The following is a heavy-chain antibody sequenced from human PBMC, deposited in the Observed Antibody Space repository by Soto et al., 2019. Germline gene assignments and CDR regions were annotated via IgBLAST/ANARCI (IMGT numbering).Heavy chain of an antibody. Sequence: EVRLLESGGGLVQPGGSLRFSCAASGFTFSDYAMSWVRQAPGKGLEWVSSISGRGETTFYAASVEGRFTISRDNSQNMLYLQMNSLRAEDTAAYYCAKGGCASANSRAFDSWGQGSLVTVSS. CDR1: GFTFSDYA. D-gene: IGHD1-26*01. CDR3: AKGGCASANSRAFDS. V-gene: IGHV3-23*01. CDR2: ISGRGETT. J-gene: IGHJ4*02.